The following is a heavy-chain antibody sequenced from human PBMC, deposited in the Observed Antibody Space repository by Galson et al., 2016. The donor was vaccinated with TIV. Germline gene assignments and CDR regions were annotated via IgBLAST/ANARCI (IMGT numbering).Heavy chain of an antibody. J-gene: IGHJ6*02. CDR1: GGSISNNNYY. CDR3: AKAPGVSSPSWGLYDDDYSMDV. CDR2: IYYSGST. Sequence: LTCTVSGGSISNNNYYWGWIRQPPGKGLEWIGSIYYSGSTYYNPSLKSRVTISVDTSKNQFSLKLSSVTAADTAVYYCAKAPGVSSPSWGLYDDDYSMDVWGRGTTVIVSS. D-gene: IGHD2-2*01. V-gene: IGHV4-39*01.